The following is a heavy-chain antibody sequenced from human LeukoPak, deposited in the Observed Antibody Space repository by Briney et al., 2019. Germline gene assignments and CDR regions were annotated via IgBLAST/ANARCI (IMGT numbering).Heavy chain of an antibody. CDR3: ASGYYGSGSYYDD. J-gene: IGHJ4*02. CDR1: GYTFTGYY. Sequence: ASVKVSCKASGYTFTGYYTHWVRQAPGQGLEWMGWINPNSGGTNYAQKFQGRVTMTRSTPISTAYMELSSLTSEDTAVYYCASGYYGSGSYYDDWGQGTLVTVSS. CDR2: INPNSGGT. V-gene: IGHV1-2*02. D-gene: IGHD3-10*01.